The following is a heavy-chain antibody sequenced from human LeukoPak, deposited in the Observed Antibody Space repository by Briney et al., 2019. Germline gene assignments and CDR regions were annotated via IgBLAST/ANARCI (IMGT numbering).Heavy chain of an antibody. CDR1: GGTFNNYA. D-gene: IGHD2-2*01. Sequence: SVTVSCKAYGGTFNNYAITWVRQAPGQGLEWMGGIIPVFGTTNYAQKFQDRVTITADESTTTAYMELSSLRSEDTAVYYCAREVPTVLLPTAMMGWFDPWGQGTLVTVSS. CDR3: AREVPTVLLPTAMMGWFDP. J-gene: IGHJ5*02. CDR2: IIPVFGTT. V-gene: IGHV1-69*01.